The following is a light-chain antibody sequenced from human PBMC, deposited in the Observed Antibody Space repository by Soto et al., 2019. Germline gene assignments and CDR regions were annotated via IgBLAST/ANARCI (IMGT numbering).Light chain of an antibody. CDR1: QSLSNNIY. CDR2: DAS. Sequence: EIVLTKSPGTLSLSNGAIATLSCRAIQSLSNNIYLAWYQHKPGQAPRLLIYDASSRATGIPARFSGSGSGTDFTLTISSLEPEDFAVYYCQQRSNWPLTFCGVTKVDIK. V-gene: IGKV3D-20*02. CDR3: QQRSNWPLT. J-gene: IGKJ4*01.